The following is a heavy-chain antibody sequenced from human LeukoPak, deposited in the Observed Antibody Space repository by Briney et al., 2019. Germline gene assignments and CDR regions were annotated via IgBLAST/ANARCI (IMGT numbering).Heavy chain of an antibody. D-gene: IGHD1-26*01. Sequence: GGSLRLSCAASGFTFSSYAMSWVRQAPGKGLEWVSGISGSGGSTYYADSVKGRFTISRDNSKNTLYLQMNSLRAEDTAVYYCAKDFSKYGSGSYLDYWGQGTLVTVSS. V-gene: IGHV3-23*01. CDR3: AKDFSKYGSGSYLDY. J-gene: IGHJ4*02. CDR1: GFTFSSYA. CDR2: ISGSGGST.